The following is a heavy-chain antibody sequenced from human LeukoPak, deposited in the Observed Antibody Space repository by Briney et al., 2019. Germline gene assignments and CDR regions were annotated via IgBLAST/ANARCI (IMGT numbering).Heavy chain of an antibody. V-gene: IGHV3-23*01. CDR2: ITGSGLTT. J-gene: IGHJ5*01. CDR3: AKVAASDVWSSCDS. D-gene: IGHD6-13*01. Sequence: PGGSLRLSCTTTGFTFSDFAMTWVRQAPGKGLEWVSIITGSGLTTYYAESVKGRFTISRDNSKSALYLQMPSLKAEDTAVYYCAKVAASDVWSSCDSWGQGTLVTVSS. CDR1: GFTFSDFA.